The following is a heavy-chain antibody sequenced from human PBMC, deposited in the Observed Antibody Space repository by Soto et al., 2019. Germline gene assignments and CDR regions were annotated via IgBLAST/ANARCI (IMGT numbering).Heavy chain of an antibody. D-gene: IGHD3-3*01. CDR3: ARVDFWSGPNKYYFDY. CDR1: GYSISSGYY. CDR2: IYHSGST. J-gene: IGHJ4*02. Sequence: LSLTCAVSGYSISSGYYWGWIRQPPGKGLEWIGSIYHSGSTYYNPSLKSRVTISVDTSKNQFPLKLSSVTAADTAVYYCARVDFWSGPNKYYFDYWGQGTLVTVSS. V-gene: IGHV4-38-2*01.